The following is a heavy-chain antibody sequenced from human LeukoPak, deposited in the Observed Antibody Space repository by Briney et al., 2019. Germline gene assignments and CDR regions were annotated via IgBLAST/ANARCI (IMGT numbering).Heavy chain of an antibody. D-gene: IGHD3-10*01. V-gene: IGHV4-39*01. Sequence: SETLSLTCTVSGGPISSSGYYWGWIRQPPGKGLEWIGTIYYSGTTYYNPSLKSRVTISVDTSKNQFSLNLSSVTAADTAVYYCARQKGNFDYWGQGTLVTVSS. CDR2: IYYSGTT. CDR1: GGPISSSGYY. CDR3: ARQKGNFDY. J-gene: IGHJ4*02.